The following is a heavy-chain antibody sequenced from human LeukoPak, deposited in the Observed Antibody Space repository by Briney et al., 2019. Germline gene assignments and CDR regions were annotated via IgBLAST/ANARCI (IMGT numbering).Heavy chain of an antibody. Sequence: GASVKVSCKASGYTFTGYYMHWVRQAPGQWLEWMGWINPNSGGTNYAQKFQGRVTMTRDTSISTAYMELSRLRSDDTAVYYCARALGGNPIEYMDVWGKGTTVTVSS. CDR3: ARALGGNPIEYMDV. D-gene: IGHD1-14*01. CDR2: INPNSGGT. V-gene: IGHV1-2*02. CDR1: GYTFTGYY. J-gene: IGHJ6*03.